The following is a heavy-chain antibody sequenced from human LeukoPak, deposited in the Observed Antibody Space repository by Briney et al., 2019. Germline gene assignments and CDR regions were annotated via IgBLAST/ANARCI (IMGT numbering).Heavy chain of an antibody. CDR2: INPNSGGT. J-gene: IGHJ4*02. D-gene: IGHD2-15*01. Sequence: ASVKVSCKASGYTFTGYYMHWVRQAPGQGLEWMGRINPNSGGTNYAQKFQGRVTMTRDTSISTAYMELSRLRSDDTAVYYCARVPRYRSGGSCYWVDYWGQGTLVTVSS. V-gene: IGHV1-2*06. CDR3: ARVPRYRSGGSCYWVDY. CDR1: GYTFTGYY.